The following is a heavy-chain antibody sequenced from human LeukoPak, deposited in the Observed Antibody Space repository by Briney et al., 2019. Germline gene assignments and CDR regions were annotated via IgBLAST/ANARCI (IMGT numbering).Heavy chain of an antibody. CDR2: MNPNTGST. D-gene: IGHD6-6*01. J-gene: IGHJ3*02. Sequence: ASVKVSCKASGYTFTSYDINWVRQATGHGLEWMGWMNPNTGSTGYEQKFRGRFTMTRDTSISTAYMELSSLRSEDTAVYYCASGGGAARRGGDGFDIWGQGTMVTVSS. CDR1: GYTFTSYD. CDR3: ASGGGAARRGGDGFDI. V-gene: IGHV1-8*01.